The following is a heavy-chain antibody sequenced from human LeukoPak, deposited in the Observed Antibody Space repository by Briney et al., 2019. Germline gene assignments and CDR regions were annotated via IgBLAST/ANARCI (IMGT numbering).Heavy chain of an antibody. Sequence: TSETLSLTCTVSGGSSSNYYWSWIRQPAGKGLEWIGCIYSSGSTNYNPSLKSRVTMSVDTSKNQFSLRLSSVTAADAAVYYCARDYYYDSSGSLNDAFDIWGQGTMVTVSS. V-gene: IGHV4-4*07. CDR3: ARDYYYDSSGSLNDAFDI. CDR2: IYSSGST. J-gene: IGHJ3*02. CDR1: GGSSSNYY. D-gene: IGHD3-22*01.